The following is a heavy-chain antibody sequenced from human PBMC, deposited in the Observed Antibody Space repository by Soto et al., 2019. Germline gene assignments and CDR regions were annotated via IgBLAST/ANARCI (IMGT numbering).Heavy chain of an antibody. J-gene: IGHJ6*02. CDR2: INPSGGST. CDR1: GYPFTSYY. Sequence: QVQLVQSGAEVKKPGASVKVSCKASGYPFTSYYMHWVRQAPGQGLAWMGMINPSGGSTRYEQKCEGRVNMTRETATSTVYMELSSLRSEDTAVYYCARDGYCSSTICYPLYYGMDGWGQGTTVTVSS. V-gene: IGHV1-46*01. CDR3: ARDGYCSSTICYPLYYGMDG. D-gene: IGHD2-2*03.